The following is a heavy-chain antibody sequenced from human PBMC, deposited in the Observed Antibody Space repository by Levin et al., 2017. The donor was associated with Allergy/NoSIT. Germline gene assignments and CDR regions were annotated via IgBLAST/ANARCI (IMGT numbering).Heavy chain of an antibody. CDR1: GGSISSYY. D-gene: IGHD3-22*01. CDR3: ARVDSRGYYDPPPLFDY. V-gene: IGHV4-59*01. J-gene: IGHJ4*02. Sequence: SQTLSLTCTVSGGSISSYYWSWIRQPPGKGLEWIGYIYNSGSTNYNPSLKSRVTISVDTSKNQFSLKLSSLTAADTAVYYCARVDSRGYYDPPPLFDYWGQGTLVTASS. CDR2: IYNSGST.